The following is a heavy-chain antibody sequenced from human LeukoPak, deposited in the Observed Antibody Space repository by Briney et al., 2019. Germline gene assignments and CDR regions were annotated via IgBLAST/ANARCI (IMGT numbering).Heavy chain of an antibody. Sequence: SETLSLTCTVSGGSISSYYWSWIRQPPGKGLEWIGYIYYSGSTNYNPSLKSRVTISVDTSKNQFSLKLSSVTAADTAVYYCAKSRTVFAISYWGQGTLVTVSS. J-gene: IGHJ4*02. V-gene: IGHV4-59*01. D-gene: IGHD3-3*01. CDR2: IYYSGST. CDR3: AKSRTVFAISY. CDR1: GGSISSYY.